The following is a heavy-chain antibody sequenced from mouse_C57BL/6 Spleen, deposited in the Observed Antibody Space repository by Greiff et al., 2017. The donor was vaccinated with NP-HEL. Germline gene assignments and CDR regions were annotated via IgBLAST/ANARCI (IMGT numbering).Heavy chain of an antibody. CDR1: GYTFTDYE. D-gene: IGHD2-3*01. J-gene: IGHJ2*01. CDR2: IDPETGGT. CDR3: TRTRVYDYVDY. V-gene: IGHV1-15*01. Sequence: VKLMESGAELVRPGASVTLSCKASGYTFTDYEMHWVKQTPVHGLEWIGAIDPETGGTAYNQKFKGKAILTADKSSSTAYMELRSLTSEDSAVYYCTRTRVYDYVDYWGKGTTLTVSS.